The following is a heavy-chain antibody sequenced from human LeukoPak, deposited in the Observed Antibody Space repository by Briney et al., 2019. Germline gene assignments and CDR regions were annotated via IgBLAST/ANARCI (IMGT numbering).Heavy chain of an antibody. V-gene: IGHV4-61*02. CDR1: GGSISSGSYY. Sequence: SQTLSLTCTVSGGSISSGSYYWSWIRQPAGKGLEWIGSIYTSGSTNYNPSLKSRVTISVDTSKNQFSLKLSSVTAADTAVYYCARYSYAEGYAFDIWGQGTMVTVSS. J-gene: IGHJ3*02. CDR2: IYTSGST. CDR3: ARYSYAEGYAFDI. D-gene: IGHD5-18*01.